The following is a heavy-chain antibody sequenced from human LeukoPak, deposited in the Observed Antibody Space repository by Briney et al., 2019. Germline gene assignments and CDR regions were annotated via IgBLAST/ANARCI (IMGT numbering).Heavy chain of an antibody. CDR2: INWNGGST. J-gene: IGHJ5*02. D-gene: IGHD6-13*01. CDR1: GFTFDDYG. V-gene: IGHV3-20*04. Sequence: PGGSLRLSCAASGFTFDDYGMSWVRQAPGKGLEWVSGINWNGGSTGYADSVKGRFTISRDNAKNSLYLQMNSLRAEDTALYYCARKEGIAAAGPGWFDPWGQGTLVTVSS. CDR3: ARKEGIAAAGPGWFDP.